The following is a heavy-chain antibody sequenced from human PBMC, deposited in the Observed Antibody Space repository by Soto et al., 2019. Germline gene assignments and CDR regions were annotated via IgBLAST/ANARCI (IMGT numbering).Heavy chain of an antibody. V-gene: IGHV1-3*05. Sequence: QVQLVQSGAEEKKPGASVKVSCKASGYTFSIYAMHWVRQAPGQRLEWMGGINAGNGNTKYSQKYQGRITITRDTTASPAYMELSSLRFEDTTVYYCARDPAGEVFWFDHWGQGTLVTVSS. CDR3: ARDPAGEVFWFDH. CDR1: GYTFSIYA. J-gene: IGHJ5*02. CDR2: INAGNGNT. D-gene: IGHD3-10*01.